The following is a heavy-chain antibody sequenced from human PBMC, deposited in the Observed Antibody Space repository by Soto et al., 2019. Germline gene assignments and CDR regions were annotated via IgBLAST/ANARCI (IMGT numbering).Heavy chain of an antibody. CDR2: ISSSGSTI. CDR1: GFTFSNYY. V-gene: IGHV3-11*01. J-gene: IGHJ1*01. Sequence: GGSLRLSCAASGFTFSNYYMSWIRQAPGKGLEWVSYISSSGSTIYYADSVKGRFTISSDNAKNSLYLQMNSLRAEDAAVYYCAFDYGDYEPRPFQHWGQGTLVTVSS. CDR3: AFDYGDYEPRPFQH. D-gene: IGHD4-17*01.